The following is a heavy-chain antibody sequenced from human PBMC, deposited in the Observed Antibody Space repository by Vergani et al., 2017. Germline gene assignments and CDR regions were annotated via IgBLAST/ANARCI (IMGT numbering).Heavy chain of an antibody. V-gene: IGHV1-69*02. CDR3: AKGYDSSGYSSVDY. Sequence: QVQLVQSGAEVKKPGSSVKVSCKASGGTFSSYTISWVRQAPGQGLEWMGRIIPILGIANYAQKFQGRVTITADKSTSTAYMELSSLRAEDTALYYCAKGYDSSGYSSVDYWGQGTLVTVSS. D-gene: IGHD3-22*01. J-gene: IGHJ4*02. CDR1: GGTFSSYT. CDR2: IIPILGIA.